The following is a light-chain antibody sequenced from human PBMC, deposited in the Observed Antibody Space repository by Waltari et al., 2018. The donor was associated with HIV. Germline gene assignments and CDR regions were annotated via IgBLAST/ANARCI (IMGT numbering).Light chain of an antibody. CDR3: GVWDDSLNGQV. V-gene: IGLV1-44*01. CDR1: SPNIGRNT. CDR2: TNN. Sequence: QSVLTQPPSASGTPGQRVTISCSGSSPNIGRNTVNWYQQLPGTAPKLLIYTNNQRAAWVPDRFSGSKSGTSASLAISGLHSDDEAHYYCGVWDDSLNGQVFGGGTKLTVL. J-gene: IGLJ2*01.